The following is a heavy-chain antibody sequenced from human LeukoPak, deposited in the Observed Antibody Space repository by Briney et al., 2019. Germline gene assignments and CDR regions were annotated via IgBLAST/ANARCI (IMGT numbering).Heavy chain of an antibody. CDR1: GGSISSYY. J-gene: IGHJ1*01. Sequence: SETLSLTCTVSGGSISSYYWSWIRQPPGKGLEWIGYIYYSGSTNYNPSLKSRVTISVDTSKNQFSLKLSSVTAADTAVYYCASSRDGYNEFEYFQHWGQGTLVTVSS. CDR3: ASSRDGYNEFEYFQH. CDR2: IYYSGST. D-gene: IGHD5-24*01. V-gene: IGHV4-59*01.